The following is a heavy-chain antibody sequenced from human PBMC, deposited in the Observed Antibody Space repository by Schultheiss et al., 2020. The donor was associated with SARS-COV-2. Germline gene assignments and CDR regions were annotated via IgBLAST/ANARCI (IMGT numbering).Heavy chain of an antibody. Sequence: GGSLRLSCAASGFTFSSYAMHWVRQAPGKGLEWVGRIKSKTDGGTTDYAAPVKGRFTISRDDSKNTLYLQMNSLRAEDTAVYYCARDRGITGTRRRYGMDVWGQGTTVTVSS. V-gene: IGHV3-15*01. CDR1: GFTFSSYA. CDR3: ARDRGITGTRRRYGMDV. CDR2: IKSKTDGGTT. J-gene: IGHJ6*02. D-gene: IGHD1-7*01.